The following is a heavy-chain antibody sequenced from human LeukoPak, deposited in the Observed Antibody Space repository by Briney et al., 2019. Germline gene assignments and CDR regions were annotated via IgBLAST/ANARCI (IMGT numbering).Heavy chain of an antibody. CDR1: GFTLKNAW. Sequence: PGGSLRLSCVASGFTLKNAWMSWVRQAPGKGLEWVSAISGSGGSTYYADSVKGRFTISRDNSKNTLYLQMNSLRAEDTAVYYCAKETAITMIVVVLDYWGQGTLVTVSS. J-gene: IGHJ4*02. D-gene: IGHD3-22*01. V-gene: IGHV3-23*01. CDR2: ISGSGGST. CDR3: AKETAITMIVVVLDY.